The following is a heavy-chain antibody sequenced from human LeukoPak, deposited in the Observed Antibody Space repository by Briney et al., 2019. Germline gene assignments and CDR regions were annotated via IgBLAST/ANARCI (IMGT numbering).Heavy chain of an antibody. CDR2: IYYSGST. Sequence: PSETLSLTCTVSGVSISSYYWSWIRQPPGKGLEWIGYIYYSGSTNYNPSLKSRVTISVDTSKNQFSLKLSSVTAADTAVYYCARVPTAVSPYYYYYYMDVWGKGTTVTVSS. CDR3: ARVPTAVSPYYYYYYMDV. CDR1: GVSISSYY. J-gene: IGHJ6*03. V-gene: IGHV4-59*01. D-gene: IGHD4-17*01.